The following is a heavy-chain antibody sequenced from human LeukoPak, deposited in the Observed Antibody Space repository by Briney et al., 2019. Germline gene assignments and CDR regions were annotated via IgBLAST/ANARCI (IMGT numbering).Heavy chain of an antibody. Sequence: SETLSLTCSVSGGSVSSYYWSWIRQPPGKGLEWLGYVYYTGSTNYNPSLKSRVTMFEDKSKNQFSLRLYSVTVADTAVYYCARHFAYSSSSYFDYWGQGSLVTVSS. V-gene: IGHV4-59*08. D-gene: IGHD6-6*01. CDR1: GGSVSSYY. J-gene: IGHJ4*02. CDR2: VYYTGST. CDR3: ARHFAYSSSSYFDY.